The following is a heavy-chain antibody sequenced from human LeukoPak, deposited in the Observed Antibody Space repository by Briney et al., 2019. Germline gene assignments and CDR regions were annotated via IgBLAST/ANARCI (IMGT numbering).Heavy chain of an antibody. D-gene: IGHD6-19*01. J-gene: IGHJ6*03. V-gene: IGHV4-39*07. CDR1: GGSISSSSYY. CDR3: ALGYSSGWSFYYYYMDV. CDR2: IYYSGST. Sequence: SETLSLTCTVSGGSISSSSYYWGWIRQPPGEGLEWIGSIYYSGSTYYNPSLKSRVTISVDTSKNQFSLKLSSVTAADTAVYYCALGYSSGWSFYYYYMDVWGKGTTVTVSS.